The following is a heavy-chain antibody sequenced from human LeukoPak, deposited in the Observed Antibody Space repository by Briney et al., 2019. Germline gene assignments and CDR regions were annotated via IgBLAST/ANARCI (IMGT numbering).Heavy chain of an antibody. J-gene: IGHJ4*02. CDR3: ARDQDIVVVPAAPNIFDY. V-gene: IGHV4-38-2*02. Sequence: SETLSLXCTVSGYSISSGYYWGLIRQPPGKGPEWIGSIYHSGSTYYNPSLKSRVTISVDTSKNQFSLKLSSVTAADTAVYYCARDQDIVVVPAAPNIFDYWGQGTLVTVSS. D-gene: IGHD2-2*01. CDR2: IYHSGST. CDR1: GYSISSGYY.